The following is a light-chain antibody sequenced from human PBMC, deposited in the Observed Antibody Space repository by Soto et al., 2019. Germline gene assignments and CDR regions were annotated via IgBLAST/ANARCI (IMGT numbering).Light chain of an antibody. J-gene: IGLJ2*01. Sequence: QSVLTQPPSASGTPGQRVTISCSGSSSNIGSNYVYWYQQLPGTAPKLLIYRNNQRPSGVPDRFSGSKSGTSASLAISGLRSEDGVDYYCAAWDDSLSGVVLGGGTKLTVL. CDR2: RNN. CDR1: SSNIGSNY. CDR3: AAWDDSLSGVV. V-gene: IGLV1-47*01.